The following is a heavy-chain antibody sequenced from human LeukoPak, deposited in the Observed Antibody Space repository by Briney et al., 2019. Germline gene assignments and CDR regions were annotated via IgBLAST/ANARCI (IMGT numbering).Heavy chain of an antibody. CDR2: INQSGNT. CDR3: AGGYCSSTSCYIGGGGYYYYGMDV. D-gene: IGHD2-2*02. CDR1: GGSFSGYY. J-gene: IGHJ6*02. Sequence: SETLSLTCVVYGGSFSGYYWTWIRQPPGKGLEWIGEINQSGNTNYNPSLKSRVTISVDTSKNQFSLKLSSVTAADTAVYYCAGGYCSSTSCYIGGGGYYYYGMDVWGQGTTVTVSS. V-gene: IGHV4-34*01.